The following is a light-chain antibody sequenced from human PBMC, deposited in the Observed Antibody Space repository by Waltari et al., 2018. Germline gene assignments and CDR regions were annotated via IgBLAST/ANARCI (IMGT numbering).Light chain of an antibody. CDR2: AAS. V-gene: IGKV1-39*01. Sequence: DIQLTQSPSSLSASVGERITITCRASQSIAGYLNWYQLKPGKAPNLLIYAASYLQSGIPSRFSGSGSGTDATLTISSLQPEDFATYYCQQSYSIPYTFGQGTNLEIK. J-gene: IGKJ2*01. CDR1: QSIAGY. CDR3: QQSYSIPYT.